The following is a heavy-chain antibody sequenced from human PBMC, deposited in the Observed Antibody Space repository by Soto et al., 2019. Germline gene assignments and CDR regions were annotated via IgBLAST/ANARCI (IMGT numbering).Heavy chain of an antibody. Sequence: GGSLRLSCAASGFTFSSYAMSWVRQAPGKGLEWVSAISSNGGSTYYADSVKGRFTISRDNSKNTLYLQMSSLRAEDTAVYYCVKDLSGSLDYWGQGTLVTVSS. V-gene: IGHV3-64D*06. CDR2: ISSNGGST. J-gene: IGHJ4*02. CDR3: VKDLSGSLDY. CDR1: GFTFSSYA.